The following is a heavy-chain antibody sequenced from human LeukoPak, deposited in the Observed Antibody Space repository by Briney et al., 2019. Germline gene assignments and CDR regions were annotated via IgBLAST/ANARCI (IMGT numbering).Heavy chain of an antibody. J-gene: IGHJ5*02. D-gene: IGHD3-16*02. CDR2: INHSGST. Sequence: PSETLSLTCTVSGGSISSYYWSWIRQPPGKGLEWIGEINHSGSTNYNPSLKSRVTISVDTSKNQFSLKLSSVTAADTAVYYCARGRGYYVWGSYRQNWFDPWGQGTLVTVSS. CDR3: ARGRGYYVWGSYRQNWFDP. V-gene: IGHV4-34*01. CDR1: GGSISSYY.